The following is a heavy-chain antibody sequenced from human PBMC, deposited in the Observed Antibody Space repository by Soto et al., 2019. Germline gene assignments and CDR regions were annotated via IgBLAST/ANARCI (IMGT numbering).Heavy chain of an antibody. CDR1: GFTFSSFN. V-gene: IGHV3-21*01. CDR3: ASRRLGYCTGGTCPEF. CDR2: ISITGNYK. J-gene: IGHJ4*02. Sequence: EVQLVESGGGLVKPGGSLRLSCAASGFTFSSFNLDWVGRVPGKGLEWVSSISITGNYKYYADSLKGRFTISRDNAQNLLFLQMDSLRPEDTAVYYCASRRLGYCTGGTCPEFWGQGTLVTVTS. D-gene: IGHD2-15*01.